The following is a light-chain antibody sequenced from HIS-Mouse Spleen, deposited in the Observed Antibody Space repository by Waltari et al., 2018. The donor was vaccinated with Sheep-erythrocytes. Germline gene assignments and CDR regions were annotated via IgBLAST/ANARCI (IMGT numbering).Light chain of an antibody. CDR1: QSIINY. Sequence: DIQMTQSPYSLAASVGDRVTITCQASQSIINYLNWYQQKPGKAPKLLIYAASSLESGVPSRFSGSGSGTDFTLTISSLQPEDFATYYCQQNYSTPRTFGQGTKVEIK. V-gene: IGKV1-39*01. CDR3: QQNYSTPRT. J-gene: IGKJ1*01. CDR2: AAS.